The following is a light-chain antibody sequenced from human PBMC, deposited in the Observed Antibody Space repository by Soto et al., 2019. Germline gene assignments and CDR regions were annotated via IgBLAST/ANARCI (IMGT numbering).Light chain of an antibody. J-gene: IGKJ1*01. CDR1: QSINIY. CDR3: QQSYSTPQT. CDR2: GAS. V-gene: IGKV1-39*01. Sequence: DSPMTQSPSSLSASVGDRVTITCRTSQSINIYLNWYQQKVGEPPRLLIFGASNLQSGVPSRFSGSGVGTHFTLTISSLQAEDFATYYCQQSYSTPQTFGQGTKVDIK.